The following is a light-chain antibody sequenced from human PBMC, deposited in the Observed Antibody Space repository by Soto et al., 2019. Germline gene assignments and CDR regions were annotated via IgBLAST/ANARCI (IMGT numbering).Light chain of an antibody. CDR3: MQCKKRPRT. CDR2: EVS. CDR1: QSLLHSDGKTY. J-gene: IGKJ1*01. V-gene: IGKV2D-29*01. Sequence: DIVMTQTPLSLSVTPGQPASISCKSSQSLLHSDGKTYLYCYLQRSGQPPQLLIHEVSNRFSGVPARFSGSGSGTDFTLDISRLEAEDVGIYYCMQCKKRPRTFGQGTKVEIK.